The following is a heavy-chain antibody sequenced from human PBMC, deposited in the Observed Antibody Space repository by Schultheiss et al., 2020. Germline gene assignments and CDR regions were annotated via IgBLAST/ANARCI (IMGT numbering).Heavy chain of an antibody. Sequence: TLSRTCTVSGGSIGRVYYWAWIRQSPGKELEWIGRIDTSGNTHYNPSLKSRVTISVDTAKREFSLRLTSVTAADTAVYYCARQGGDLAVIPGATNWFDTWGQGCLVTVSS. J-gene: IGHJ5*02. CDR2: IDTSGNT. V-gene: IGHV4-39*01. CDR1: GGSIGRVYY. CDR3: ARQGGDLAVIPGATNWFDT. D-gene: IGHD2-21*02.